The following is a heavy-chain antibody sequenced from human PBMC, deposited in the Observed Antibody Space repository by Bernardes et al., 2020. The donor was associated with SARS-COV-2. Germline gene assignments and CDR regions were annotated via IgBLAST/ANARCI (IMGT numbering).Heavy chain of an antibody. D-gene: IGHD2-15*01. CDR1: GFTFSSYD. J-gene: IGHJ6*03. Sequence: GGSLRLSCAASGFTFSSYDMHWVRQATGKGLEWVSAIGTAGDTYYPGSVKGRFTISRENAKNSLYLQMNSLRAGDTAVYYCARASCSGGSCYPKGWYYYYYMDVWGKGTTVTVSS. V-gene: IGHV3-13*04. CDR3: ARASCSGGSCYPKGWYYYYYMDV. CDR2: IGTAGDT.